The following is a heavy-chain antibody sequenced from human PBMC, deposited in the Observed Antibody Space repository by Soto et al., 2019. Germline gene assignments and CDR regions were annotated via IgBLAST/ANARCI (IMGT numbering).Heavy chain of an antibody. Sequence: SETLSLTCTVSGGSISSGGYFWSWVRQHPEKGLEWIGYIYDSGSTYYNPSLKSRVSMSVDTSKNQFSLNLSSVTAADTAVYYCARMRSRGYSGYAPIDYWGQGTLVTVSS. CDR1: GGSISSGGYF. CDR2: IYDSGST. D-gene: IGHD5-12*01. CDR3: ARMRSRGYSGYAPIDY. V-gene: IGHV4-31*03. J-gene: IGHJ4*02.